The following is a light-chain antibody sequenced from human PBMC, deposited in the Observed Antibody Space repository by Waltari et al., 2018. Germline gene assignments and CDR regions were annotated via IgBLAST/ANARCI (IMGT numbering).Light chain of an antibody. V-gene: IGLV3-10*01. CDR3: YSTDSSADYYV. Sequence: SYELTQPPSVSVSPGQQARITTSGDALPKKNTYWYQQKSGQAPVLVIYEDSKRPSGIPERFSGSSSGTLATLTISGAQVEDEADYYCYSTDSSADYYVFGTGTKVTVL. J-gene: IGLJ1*01. CDR1: ALPKKN. CDR2: EDS.